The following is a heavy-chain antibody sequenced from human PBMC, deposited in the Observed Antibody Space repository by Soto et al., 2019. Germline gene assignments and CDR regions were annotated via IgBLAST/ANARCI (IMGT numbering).Heavy chain of an antibody. CDR2: IKQDGIVK. D-gene: IGHD6-19*01. CDR1: GVTFSSHQ. Sequence: GALILSCAASGVTFSSHQMNLVGQAPGKGLEWVAKIKQDGIVKSYVDSVKGRFTISRDNAKNSLFLQMNSLKGEDTAVYYCARWTDNNGWHLDYWGQGTLVTVPS. CDR3: ARWTDNNGWHLDY. J-gene: IGHJ4*02. V-gene: IGHV3-7*03.